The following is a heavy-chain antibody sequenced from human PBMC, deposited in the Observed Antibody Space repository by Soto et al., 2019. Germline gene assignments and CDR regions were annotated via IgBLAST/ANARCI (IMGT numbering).Heavy chain of an antibody. CDR2: IIPIFGTA. V-gene: IGHV1-69*12. J-gene: IGHJ6*02. CDR3: ASAWGPSYYYGMDV. D-gene: IGHD3-16*01. CDR1: GGTFSSYA. Sequence: QVQLVQSGAEVKKPGSSVKVSCKASGGTFSSYAISWVRQAPGQGLEWMGGIIPIFGTADYAQKFQGRVAITADAAASTAYMELSSLRSEDTAVCYWASAWGPSYYYGMDVWGQGATVTVSS.